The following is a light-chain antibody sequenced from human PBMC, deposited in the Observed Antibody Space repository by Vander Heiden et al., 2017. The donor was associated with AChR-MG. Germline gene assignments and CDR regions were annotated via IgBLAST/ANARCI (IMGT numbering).Light chain of an antibody. Sequence: QPVLTQPPSASASLGASVTLTCTVSSADRNSAVDWEKQRPGKGPQCGVRVGTDGIVGSKGEGTPDRCSVLGSGLKRYLTIKNIQEDDEGDDHCGTDLGSGSNRVWVFGGGTKLTVL. J-gene: IGLJ2*01. CDR1: SADRNSA. CDR2: VGTDGIVG. CDR3: GTDLGSGSNRVWV. V-gene: IGLV9-49*03.